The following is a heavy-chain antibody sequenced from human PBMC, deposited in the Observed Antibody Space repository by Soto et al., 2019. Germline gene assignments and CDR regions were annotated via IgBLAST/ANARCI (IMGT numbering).Heavy chain of an antibody. CDR3: AREYYCSGGSCYHFYYGMDV. Sequence: GASVKFSCKAPGYTFTSYYMHWVRQAHGQGLEWMGIINPSGGSTSYAQKFQGRVTMTRDTSTSTVYMELSSLRSEDTAVYYCAREYYCSGGSCYHFYYGMDVWGQGTTVTVSS. CDR2: INPSGGST. J-gene: IGHJ6*02. CDR1: GYTFTSYY. D-gene: IGHD2-15*01. V-gene: IGHV1-46*01.